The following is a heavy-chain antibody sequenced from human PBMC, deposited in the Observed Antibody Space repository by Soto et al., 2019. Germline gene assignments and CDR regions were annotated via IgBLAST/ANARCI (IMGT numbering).Heavy chain of an antibody. CDR2: FDPEDGET. V-gene: IGHV1-24*01. D-gene: IGHD6-13*01. CDR3: ARPARGQQQLSY. J-gene: IGHJ4*02. CDR1: GYTLTELS. Sequence: ASVKVSCKVSGYTLTELSMHWVRQAPGKGLEWMGGFDPEDGETIYAQKFQGRVTITADESTSTAYMELSSLRSEDTAVYYRARPARGQQQLSYWGQGTLVTVSS.